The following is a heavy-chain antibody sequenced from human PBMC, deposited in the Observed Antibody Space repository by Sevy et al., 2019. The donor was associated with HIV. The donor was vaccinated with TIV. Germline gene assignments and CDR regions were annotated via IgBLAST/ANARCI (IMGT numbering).Heavy chain of an antibody. CDR3: ARVGYFYDSSGYPTYYYYGMDV. Sequence: GGSLRLSCAASGFRFSDYAVHWVRQAPGTGLEWVADISYDGNYKNYVDSVKGRFTISRDNSKNTLYLEMSSLTAEDTAMYYCARVGYFYDSSGYPTYYYYGMDVWGQGTTVTVSS. CDR2: ISYDGNYK. CDR1: GFRFSDYA. J-gene: IGHJ6*02. V-gene: IGHV3-30*04. D-gene: IGHD3-22*01.